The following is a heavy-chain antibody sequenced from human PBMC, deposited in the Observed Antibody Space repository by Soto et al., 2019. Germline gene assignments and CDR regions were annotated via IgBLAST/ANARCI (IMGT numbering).Heavy chain of an antibody. CDR1: GGSLSTNP. CDR2: TGSGTGPG. V-gene: IGHV1-69*01. CDR3: ARRDSGGFYRFFDS. D-gene: IGHD2-15*01. J-gene: IGHJ4*02. Sequence: QVQLVQSGTEVKKPGSSVKVSCKASGGSLSTNPISWVRQAPGQGLEWMGGTGSGTGPGNHAQKFQGRLTVTADQSTSTVYMELTNISSDDTAVYYCARRDSGGFYRFFDSWGQGTLVTVSS.